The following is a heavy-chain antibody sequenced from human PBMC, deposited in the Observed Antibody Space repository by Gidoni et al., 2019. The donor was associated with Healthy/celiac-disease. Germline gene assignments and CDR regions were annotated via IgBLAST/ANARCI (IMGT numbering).Heavy chain of an antibody. Sequence: EVQLVQSGAEVKKPGESLKISCKGSGYSFTSYWIGWVRQMPGKGLEWMGSIYPGDSDTRYSPSFQGQVTISADKSISTAYLQWSSLKASDTAMYYCAGGPTTHYDFWSGYYTYYGMDVWGQGTTVTVSS. CDR3: AGGPTTHYDFWSGYYTYYGMDV. V-gene: IGHV5-51*03. D-gene: IGHD3-3*01. CDR2: IYPGDSDT. J-gene: IGHJ6*02. CDR1: GYSFTSYW.